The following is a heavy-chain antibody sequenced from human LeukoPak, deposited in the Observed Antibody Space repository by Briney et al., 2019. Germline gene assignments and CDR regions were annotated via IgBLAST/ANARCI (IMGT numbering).Heavy chain of an antibody. J-gene: IGHJ5*02. CDR3: ARGPTLDIVVVPAAHNWFDP. Sequence: SETLSLTCTVSGGSISSGGYYWSWLRQHPGKGLEWIGYIYYSGSTYYNPSLKSRVTISVDTSKNQFSLKLSSVTAADTAVYYCARGPTLDIVVVPAAHNWFDPWGQGTLVTVSS. CDR2: IYYSGST. CDR1: GGSISSGGYY. V-gene: IGHV4-31*03. D-gene: IGHD2-2*03.